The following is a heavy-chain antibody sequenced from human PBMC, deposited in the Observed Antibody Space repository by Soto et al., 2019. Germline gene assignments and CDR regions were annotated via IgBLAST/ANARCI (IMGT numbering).Heavy chain of an antibody. V-gene: IGHV3-48*02. Sequence: GGSLRLSCAASGFTFSSYSMNWVRQAPGKGLEWVSYISNTGNTIFYTDSVKGRFTISRDNAKNSLYLQMNSLRDEDTAVYYCAKMSTSSWYIDYFDFWGPGTLVTVSS. J-gene: IGHJ4*02. CDR2: ISNTGNTI. CDR1: GFTFSSYS. CDR3: AKMSTSSWYIDYFDF. D-gene: IGHD6-13*01.